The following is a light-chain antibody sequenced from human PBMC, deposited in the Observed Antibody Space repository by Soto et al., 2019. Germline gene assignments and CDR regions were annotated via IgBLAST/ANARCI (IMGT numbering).Light chain of an antibody. V-gene: IGLV1-44*01. J-gene: IGLJ2*01. CDR1: SYNIGTYT. CDR2: TYD. CDR3: AAWDDRVNGVV. Sequence: QSVLTQPPSVSGTPGQSINISCSGSSYNIGTYTVHWYQHLPVTAPKLLFSTYDQRPSGVADRFSGSKSGTSASLAISGLQAEDEADYYCAAWDDRVNGVVFGGGTKLTVL.